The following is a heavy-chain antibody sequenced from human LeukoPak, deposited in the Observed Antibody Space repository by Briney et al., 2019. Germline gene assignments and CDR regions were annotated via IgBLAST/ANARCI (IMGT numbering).Heavy chain of an antibody. CDR1: GGSINNYY. Sequence: ASETLSLTCSVSGGSINNYYWSWIRQPAGKGLEWIGYIYYSGTTNYNPSLKSRLTISVDTSKNQFSLKLTSVAAADTAVYYCARKKRADPGFDVWGQGTMVTVSS. V-gene: IGHV4-59*01. CDR2: IYYSGTT. J-gene: IGHJ3*01. CDR3: ARKKRADPGFDV.